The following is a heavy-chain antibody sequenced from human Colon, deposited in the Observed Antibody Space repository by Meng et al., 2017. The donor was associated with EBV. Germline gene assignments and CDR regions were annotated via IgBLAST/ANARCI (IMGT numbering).Heavy chain of an antibody. D-gene: IGHD3-3*01. Sequence: AQGVEAGGGLVQPGGSLGLSLAAPGLTFSTYWMHWVRQVPGKGLIWVSRVKPDGTSTYYADSVRGRFTISRDNAKNTVYLQMNTLRAEDTAVYYCVRDRPSWTWGQGTLVTVSS. V-gene: IGHV3-74*01. CDR2: VKPDGTST. J-gene: IGHJ5*02. CDR1: GLTFSTYW. CDR3: VRDRPSWT.